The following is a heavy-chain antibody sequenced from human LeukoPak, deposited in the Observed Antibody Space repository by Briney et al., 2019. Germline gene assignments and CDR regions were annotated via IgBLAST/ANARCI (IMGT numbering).Heavy chain of an antibody. CDR2: IYPNSGET. D-gene: IGHD3-22*01. Sequence: ASVKVSCKASGYTYTGYYMHWVRQVPGQGLEWMGWIYPNSGETKYAQKFQGRVTMTRDSSISTAYMELSSLTSDDTAVYYCASVTYSDYSGHDYWGQGTLVTVSS. CDR1: GYTYTGYY. V-gene: IGHV1-2*02. CDR3: ASVTYSDYSGHDY. J-gene: IGHJ4*02.